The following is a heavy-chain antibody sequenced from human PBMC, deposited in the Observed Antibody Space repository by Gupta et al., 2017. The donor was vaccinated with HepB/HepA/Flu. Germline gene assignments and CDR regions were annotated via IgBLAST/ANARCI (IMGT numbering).Heavy chain of an antibody. D-gene: IGHD3-10*01. CDR1: GFTFTNYW. CDR2: LNTIGSTT. Sequence: EVQLVESGGGLVQPGESLRLSCAVSGFTFTNYWMHWFRQAPGKGLVWVSHLNTIGSTTNYAESVKGRFTISRDNARNTLYLQMNSLRDADTAVYYCVRDLYGPADIWGRGTLVTVSS. CDR3: VRDLYGPADI. J-gene: IGHJ2*01. V-gene: IGHV3-74*01.